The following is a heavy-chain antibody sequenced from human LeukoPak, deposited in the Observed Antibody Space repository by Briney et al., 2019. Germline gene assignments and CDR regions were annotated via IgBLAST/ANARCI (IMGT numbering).Heavy chain of an antibody. CDR2: MNPNSGNT. D-gene: IGHD3-10*01. Sequence: ASVKVSCKASGYTFTSYDINWVRQATGQGLEWMGWMNPNSGNTGYAQKFTGRVTMTRHTSISTAYMELRSLRSEDTAVYYCAGDGSGNNDAFDIWGQGTMVTVSS. CDR1: GYTFTSYD. J-gene: IGHJ3*02. CDR3: AGDGSGNNDAFDI. V-gene: IGHV1-8*01.